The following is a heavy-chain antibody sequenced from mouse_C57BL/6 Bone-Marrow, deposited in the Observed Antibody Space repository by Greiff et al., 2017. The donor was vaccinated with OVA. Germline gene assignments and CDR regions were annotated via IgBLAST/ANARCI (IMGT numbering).Heavy chain of an antibody. D-gene: IGHD2-12*01. CDR3: ARHYTGAWFAY. J-gene: IGHJ3*01. Sequence: EVKLMESGGDLVKPGGSLKLSCAASGFTFSSYGMSWVRQTPDKRLEWVATISSGGSYTYYPDSVKGRFTISRDNAKNTLYLQMSSVKSEDTAMYYCARHYTGAWFAYWGQGTLVTVSA. CDR2: ISSGGSYT. V-gene: IGHV5-6*01. CDR1: GFTFSSYG.